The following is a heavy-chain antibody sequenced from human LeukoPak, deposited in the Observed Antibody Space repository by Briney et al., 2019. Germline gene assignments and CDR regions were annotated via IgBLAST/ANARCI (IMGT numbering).Heavy chain of an antibody. CDR2: ISGSGAST. D-gene: IGHD6-13*01. Sequence: PGGSLRLSCAASGFTLSSYAMSWVRQAPGKGLEWGSAISGSGASTYYAESAQGRFTISRDHSKNTLYLQVNSLRAEDTAVYYCAKSGAYSSSSPPIYYYYYMDVWGKGTTVTVSS. J-gene: IGHJ6*03. V-gene: IGHV3-23*01. CDR3: AKSGAYSSSSPPIYYYYYMDV. CDR1: GFTLSSYA.